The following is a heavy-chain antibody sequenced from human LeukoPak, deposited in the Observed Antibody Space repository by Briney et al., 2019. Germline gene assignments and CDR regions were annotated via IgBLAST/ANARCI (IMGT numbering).Heavy chain of an antibody. CDR2: INHSGST. Sequence: SETLSLTCAVYGGSFSGYYWSWIRQPPGKGLEWIGEINHSGSTNYNPSLKSRVTISVDTSKNQFSLKLSSVTAADTAVYYCASLPSLKPEPYSSSRPYYYYYMDVWGKGTTVTASS. CDR3: ASLPSLKPEPYSSSRPYYYYYMDV. D-gene: IGHD6-6*01. CDR1: GGSFSGYY. J-gene: IGHJ6*03. V-gene: IGHV4-34*01.